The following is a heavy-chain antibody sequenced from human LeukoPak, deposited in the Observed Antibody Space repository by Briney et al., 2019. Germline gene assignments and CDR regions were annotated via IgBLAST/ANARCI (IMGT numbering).Heavy chain of an antibody. CDR3: ATLRDLDY. CDR1: GFIVSDNH. V-gene: IGHV3-53*01. CDR2: IYSGGNT. J-gene: IGHJ4*02. Sequence: GGSLRLSCAASGFIVSDNHMSWVRQAPGKGLEWLLVIYSGGNTFYADSVKGRFTISRDNSKNTLYLQMNSLRAEDTAVYYCATLRDLDYWGQGALVTVSS.